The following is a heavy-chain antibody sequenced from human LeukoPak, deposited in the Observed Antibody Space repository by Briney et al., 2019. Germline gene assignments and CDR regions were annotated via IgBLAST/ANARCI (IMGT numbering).Heavy chain of an antibody. CDR2: IIPIFGTA. Sequence: SVKVSCKASGGTFSSYVISWVRQAPGQGLEWMGRIIPIFGTANYAQKFQGRVTITADKSTSTAYMEMSSLRSEDMAVYYCARDPDYYDSSGHLSWGQGTLVTVSS. J-gene: IGHJ5*02. CDR1: GGTFSSYV. CDR3: ARDPDYYDSSGHLS. V-gene: IGHV1-69*06. D-gene: IGHD3-22*01.